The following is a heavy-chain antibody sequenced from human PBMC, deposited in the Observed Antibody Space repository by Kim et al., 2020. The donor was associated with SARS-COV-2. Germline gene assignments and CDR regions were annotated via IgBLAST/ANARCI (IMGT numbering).Heavy chain of an antibody. V-gene: IGHV1-18*01. Sequence: ASVKVSCKSSGYAFSTHGITWVRQAPGQGLQWMGWISGYSGNTNYSQTFQDRVTMTTDTTTSTAYMELRSLRSDDTAVYYCSREHNNFPLYHFDYWGQGT. CDR1: GYAFSTHG. CDR2: ISGYSGNT. D-gene: IGHD2-2*01. J-gene: IGHJ4*02. CDR3: SREHNNFPLYHFDY.